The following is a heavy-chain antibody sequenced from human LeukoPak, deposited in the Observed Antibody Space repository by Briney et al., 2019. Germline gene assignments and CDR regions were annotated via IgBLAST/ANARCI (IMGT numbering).Heavy chain of an antibody. CDR3: ARPGVYYDSSGYRGAFDI. D-gene: IGHD3-22*01. CDR2: IYYGGST. V-gene: IGHV4-30-4*01. CDR1: GGSISSGDYY. J-gene: IGHJ3*02. Sequence: EPSETLSLTCTVSGGSISSGDYYWSWIRQPPGKGLEWIGYIYYGGSTYYNPSLKSRVTISVDTSKNQFSLKLSSVTAADTAVYYCARPGVYYDSSGYRGAFDIWGQGTMVTVSS.